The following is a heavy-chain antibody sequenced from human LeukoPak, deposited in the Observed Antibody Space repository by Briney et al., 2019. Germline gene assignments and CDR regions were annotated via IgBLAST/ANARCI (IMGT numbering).Heavy chain of an antibody. CDR3: AREWLLGWFDP. D-gene: IGHD3-22*01. Sequence: GGSLRLSCAASGFTFSSYWMHWVRQAPGKGLVWVSRINSDGSSTSYADSVKGRFTISRDNAKNSLYLQMNSLRAEDTAVYYCAREWLLGWFDPWGQGTLVTVSS. V-gene: IGHV3-74*01. CDR2: INSDGSST. CDR1: GFTFSSYW. J-gene: IGHJ5*02.